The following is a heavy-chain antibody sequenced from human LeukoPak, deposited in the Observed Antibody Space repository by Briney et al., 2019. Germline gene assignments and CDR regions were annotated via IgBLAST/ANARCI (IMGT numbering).Heavy chain of an antibody. CDR3: ARAVTGTPKRLYYFDY. Sequence: ASVKVSCKASGYTFTSYGISWVRQAPGQGLEWMGWISAYNGNTNYAQKLQGRVTMTTDTSTSTAYMELRSLRSDDTAVYYCARAVTGTPKRLYYFDYWGQGTLVTVSS. V-gene: IGHV1-18*01. J-gene: IGHJ4*02. D-gene: IGHD1-20*01. CDR2: ISAYNGNT. CDR1: GYTFTSYG.